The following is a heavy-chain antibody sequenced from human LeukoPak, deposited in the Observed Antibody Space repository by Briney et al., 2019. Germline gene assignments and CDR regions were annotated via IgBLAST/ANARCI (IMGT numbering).Heavy chain of an antibody. V-gene: IGHV1-2*02. CDR3: AREARRDGYNSVDY. CDR2: INPNSGGT. D-gene: IGHD5-24*01. Sequence: GASVKVSCKASGYTFTGYYMHWVRQAPGQGLEWMGWINPNSGGTNYAQKFQGRVTMTRDTSISTAYMELSRLRSDDTAVYYCAREARRDGYNSVDYWGQGTLVTVSS. J-gene: IGHJ4*02. CDR1: GYTFTGYY.